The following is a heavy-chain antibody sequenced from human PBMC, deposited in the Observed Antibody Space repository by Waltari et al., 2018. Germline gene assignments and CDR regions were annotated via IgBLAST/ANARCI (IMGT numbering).Heavy chain of an antibody. CDR2: INPSGGST. Sequence: QVQLVQSGAEVKKPGASVKVSCKASGYTFTSYYMHWVRQAPGQGLEWMGIINPSGGSTSYAQKFQGRVTMTRDTSTSTVYMELSSLRSEDTAVYYCARGGASGSYLKTDAFDIWSQGTMVTVSS. CDR3: ARGGASGSYLKTDAFDI. V-gene: IGHV1-46*01. J-gene: IGHJ3*02. D-gene: IGHD1-26*01. CDR1: GYTFTSYY.